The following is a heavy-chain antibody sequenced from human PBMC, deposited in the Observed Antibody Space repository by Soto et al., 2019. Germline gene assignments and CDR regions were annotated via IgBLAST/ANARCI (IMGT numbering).Heavy chain of an antibody. J-gene: IGHJ1*01. V-gene: IGHV3-66*01. CDR2: IYSGGDT. Sequence: GGSLRLSCAASGFTVSNNYMNWVRQAPGKGLEWVSIIYSGGDTYYADSVKGRFTISRDNSKNTLNLHMNSLRVEDTAIYYCARGYYDSSGYYPGYFQQWGQGTLVTVSS. CDR3: ARGYYDSSGYYPGYFQQ. D-gene: IGHD3-22*01. CDR1: GFTVSNNY.